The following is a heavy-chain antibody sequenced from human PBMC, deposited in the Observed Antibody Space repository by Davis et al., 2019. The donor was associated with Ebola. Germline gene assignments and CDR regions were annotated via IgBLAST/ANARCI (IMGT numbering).Heavy chain of an antibody. Sequence: PSETLSLTCNVSGVSISRHYWSWIRQPPGKRLEWIGSIHYTGSAYYNSSLASRATISVDTSKNQFSLKLTSVTAADTAMYYCSERGSSVWGQGTLVTVSS. D-gene: IGHD1-26*01. CDR2: IHYTGSA. V-gene: IGHV4-59*03. J-gene: IGHJ4*02. CDR3: SERGSSV. CDR1: GVSISRHY.